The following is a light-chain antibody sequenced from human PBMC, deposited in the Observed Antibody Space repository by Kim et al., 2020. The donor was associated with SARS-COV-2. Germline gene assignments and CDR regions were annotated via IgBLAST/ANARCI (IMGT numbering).Light chain of an antibody. CDR2: DVT. CDR3: CSYAGSYVLV. CDR1: SSDIGGYTY. Sequence: GQSVTSSCTGTSSDIGGYTYVSWYQHHPGKAPTLIIYDVTKRPSGVPDRFSGSKSGNTASLTISGLQAEDETDYYCCSYAGSYVLVFGGGTQLTVL. J-gene: IGLJ2*01. V-gene: IGLV2-11*01.